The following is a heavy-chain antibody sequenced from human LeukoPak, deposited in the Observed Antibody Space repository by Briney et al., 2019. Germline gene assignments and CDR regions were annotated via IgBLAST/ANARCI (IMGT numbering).Heavy chain of an antibody. V-gene: IGHV4-34*01. D-gene: IGHD5-24*01. CDR1: GGSFSGYY. Sequence: SETLSLTCAVYGGSFSGYYWSWIRQPPGKGLEWIGEINHGGSTNYNPSLKSRVTISVDTSKNQFSLKLSSVTAADTAVYYCARTPMATIEGGDYWGQGTLVTVSS. CDR2: INHGGST. CDR3: ARTPMATIEGGDY. J-gene: IGHJ4*02.